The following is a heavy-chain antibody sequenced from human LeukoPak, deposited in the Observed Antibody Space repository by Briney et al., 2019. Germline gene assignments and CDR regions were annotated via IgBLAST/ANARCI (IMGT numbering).Heavy chain of an antibody. CDR2: INDNGHS. CDR1: GGSIKNYY. Sequence: SETLSLTCTVSGGSIKNYYGSWIRQPPGKGLEWMAYINDNGHSGYNPSLESRVTISVDTSKNHFSLRLRSVTAADTAVYYCAREFADYVRGSFSDYWGQGILVTVSS. J-gene: IGHJ4*02. D-gene: IGHD3-16*01. CDR3: AREFADYVRGSFSDY. V-gene: IGHV4-59*12.